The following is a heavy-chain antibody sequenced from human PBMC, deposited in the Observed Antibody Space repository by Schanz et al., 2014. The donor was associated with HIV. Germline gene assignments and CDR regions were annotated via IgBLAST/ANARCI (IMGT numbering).Heavy chain of an antibody. CDR2: ISGSGNTK. CDR3: AREDGWFGDIYYFGLDV. D-gene: IGHD3-10*01. J-gene: IGHJ6*02. CDR1: GFTFSEYY. V-gene: IGHV3-11*04. Sequence: QVQLVESGGGLVKPGGSLRLACAASGFTFSEYYMSWIRQAPGKRLEWVSYISGSGNTKYYPDSMKGRFTISRDNAKKSLYLQMNTLRAEDTAVYYCAREDGWFGDIYYFGLDVWGRGTTVTVSS.